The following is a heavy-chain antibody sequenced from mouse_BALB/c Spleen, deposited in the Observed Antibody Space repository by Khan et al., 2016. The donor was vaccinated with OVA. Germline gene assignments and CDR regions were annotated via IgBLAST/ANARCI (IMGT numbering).Heavy chain of an antibody. D-gene: IGHD1-1*01. Sequence: EVELVESGGDLVKPGGSLKLSCAASGFTFSTYGMSWVRQTPDKRLEWVATVSTGGSYTYYPDSVKGRFTISRDNAKNTLYLQMSGLKSEDTAMFSCTRLAYYYDREGFAYWGQGTLVTVSA. V-gene: IGHV5-6*01. J-gene: IGHJ3*01. CDR3: TRLAYYYDREGFAY. CDR1: GFTFSTYG. CDR2: VSTGGSYT.